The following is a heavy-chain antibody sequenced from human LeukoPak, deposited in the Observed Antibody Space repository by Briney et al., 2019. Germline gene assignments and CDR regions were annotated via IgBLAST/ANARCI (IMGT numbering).Heavy chain of an antibody. J-gene: IGHJ5*02. V-gene: IGHV4-39*01. CDR3: ARHSASWYLGWFDP. CDR2: IYYSGST. CDR1: GDSICSGNHY. D-gene: IGHD6-13*01. Sequence: SETLSLTSAVCGDSICSGNHYWGWIRQPPGKRLQWIGGIYYSGSTYSNWSLRSRVTMSVDTSKRPFSLKLSSVTVADTAVYYCARHSASWYLGWFDPCGPGALVSVSS.